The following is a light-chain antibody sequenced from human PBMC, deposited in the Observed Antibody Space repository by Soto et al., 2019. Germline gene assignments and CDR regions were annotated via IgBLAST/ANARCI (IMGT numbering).Light chain of an antibody. V-gene: IGLV2-14*03. Sequence: QSVLTQPASVSGSPGQSIAISCTGTSSDVGAYNYVSWYQQYPGKAPKLMIYDVSNRPSGVSDRFSGSKSGNTASLTISGLQAEDEADYYCSSYTTSSTYVFGPGTKVTVL. CDR3: SSYTTSSTYV. CDR1: SSDVGAYNY. CDR2: DVS. J-gene: IGLJ1*01.